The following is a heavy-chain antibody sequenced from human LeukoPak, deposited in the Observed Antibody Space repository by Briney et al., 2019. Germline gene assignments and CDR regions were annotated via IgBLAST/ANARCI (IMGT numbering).Heavy chain of an antibody. J-gene: IGHJ4*02. CDR2: TYYRSKWYN. CDR1: GDSVSSNSAA. CDR3: ARQRSTYYYGSGSYYNPIDY. V-gene: IGHV6-1*01. D-gene: IGHD3-10*01. Sequence: SQTLSLTCAISGDSVSSNSAAWNWIRQSPSRGLEWLGRTYYRSKWYNDYAVSVKSRITINPDTSKNQFSLQLNSVTPEDTAVYYCARQRSTYYYGSGSYYNPIDYWGQGTLVTVSS.